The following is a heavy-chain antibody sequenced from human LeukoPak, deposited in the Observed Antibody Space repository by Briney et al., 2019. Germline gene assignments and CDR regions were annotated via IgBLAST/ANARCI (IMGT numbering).Heavy chain of an antibody. J-gene: IGHJ4*02. CDR2: IYTSGST. CDR1: GGSISSYY. V-gene: IGHV4-4*07. CDR3: ARDGPYYDFWSGPEYYFDY. D-gene: IGHD3-3*01. Sequence: SETLSLTCTVSGGSISSYYWSWIRQPAGKGLERIGRIYTSGSTNYNPSLKSRVTMSVDTSKNQFSLKLSSVTAADTAVYYCARDGPYYDFWSGPEYYFDYWGQGTLVTVSS.